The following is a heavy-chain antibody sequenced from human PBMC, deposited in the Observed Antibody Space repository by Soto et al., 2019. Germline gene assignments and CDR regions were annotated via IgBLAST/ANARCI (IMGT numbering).Heavy chain of an antibody. V-gene: IGHV1-18*03. CDR3: ARAGRYVFLYGMDV. Sequence: ASLKVSCKASAYTFTSYRISWVRQAPGQGLEWMGRISAYNGNTNYAQKLQGRVTMTTATYTSTAYMERRSLRSDDMAVYYCARAGRYVFLYGMDVWGQGTTVTVSS. CDR2: ISAYNGNT. J-gene: IGHJ6*02. D-gene: IGHD2-21*01. CDR1: AYTFTSYR.